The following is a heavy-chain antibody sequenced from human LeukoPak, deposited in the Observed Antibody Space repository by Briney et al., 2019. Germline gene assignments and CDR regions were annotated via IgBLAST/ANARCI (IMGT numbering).Heavy chain of an antibody. D-gene: IGHD3-10*01. Sequence: GGSLRLSCAASGFTFSSYGMHWVRQAPGKGLEWAAVIWYDGSNKYYADSVKGRFTICRDNSKNTLYLQMNSLRAEDTAVYYCARDRVLLWFGELLYWGQGTLVTVSS. V-gene: IGHV3-33*01. CDR3: ARDRVLLWFGELLY. CDR2: IWYDGSNK. J-gene: IGHJ4*02. CDR1: GFTFSSYG.